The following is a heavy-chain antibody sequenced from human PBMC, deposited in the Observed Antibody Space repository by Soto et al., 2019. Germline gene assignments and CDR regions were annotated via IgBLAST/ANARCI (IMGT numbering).Heavy chain of an antibody. CDR3: ARGLVIRPYSSHGMDV. J-gene: IGHJ6*02. V-gene: IGHV4-30-4*01. CDR2: ISSIGST. Sequence: QVQLQESGPGLVKPSQTLSLTCTVSGGSISSGDYFWSWIRQSPGKGLEWIGYISSIGSTYYNPSLKSRVSVSRDTSKNQFSLELSSVTTTDTAVYYCARGLVIRPYSSHGMDVWGQGTTVTVSS. CDR1: GGSISSGDYF. D-gene: IGHD3-9*01.